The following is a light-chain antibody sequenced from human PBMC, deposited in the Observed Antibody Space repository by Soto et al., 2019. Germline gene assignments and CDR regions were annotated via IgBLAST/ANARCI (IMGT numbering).Light chain of an antibody. J-gene: IGLJ2*01. CDR3: AAWDDSLSGVV. CDR1: SSNIGSNY. V-gene: IGLV1-47*01. CDR2: RNN. Sequence: QSVLTQPPSASGTPGQRVTISCSGSSSNIGSNYVYWYQQLPGTAPKLLIYRNNQRPSGVPDRFSGSKSGTSASLAIRGLRSEDEADYYCAAWDDSLSGVVFGGGTKVTVL.